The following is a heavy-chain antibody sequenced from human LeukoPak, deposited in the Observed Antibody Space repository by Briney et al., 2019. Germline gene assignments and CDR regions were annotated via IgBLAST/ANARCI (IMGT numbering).Heavy chain of an antibody. J-gene: IGHJ4*02. CDR2: IYYSGST. V-gene: IGHV4-59*01. CDR3: ARDSRSYERSGYYHFDY. Sequence: SETLSLTCTVSGGSISSYYWSWIRQPPGKGLEWIGYIYYSGSTNYNPSLKSRVTISVDTSKNQFSLKLTSVTAADTAVYYCARDSRSYERSGYYHFDYWGQGSLVTVSS. CDR1: GGSISSYY. D-gene: IGHD3-22*01.